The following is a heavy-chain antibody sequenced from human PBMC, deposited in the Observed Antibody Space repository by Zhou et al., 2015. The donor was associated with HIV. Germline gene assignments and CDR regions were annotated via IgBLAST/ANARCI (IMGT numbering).Heavy chain of an antibody. CDR3: ARGNTLRNWFDP. Sequence: QVQLVQSGAEVKKPGSSVKVSCKASGGTFSSYTISWVRQAPGQGLEWMGRIIPILGIANYAQKFHDRVSITADESMSTAFMELSSLTSEDTALYYCARGNTLRNWFDPWGQGTLVTVSS. D-gene: IGHD5-18*01. CDR2: IIPILGIA. CDR1: GGTFSSYT. V-gene: IGHV1-69*02. J-gene: IGHJ5*02.